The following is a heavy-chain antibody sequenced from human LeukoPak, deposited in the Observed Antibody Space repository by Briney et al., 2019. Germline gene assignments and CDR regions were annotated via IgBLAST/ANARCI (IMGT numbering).Heavy chain of an antibody. CDR1: GFTFRIYD. CDR2: IDTNGNT. Sequence: GGSLRLSCVASGFTFRIYDMHWVRHPTGGGLEWVSAIDTNGNTFYGGAVKGRFVVSREYGKNSVYLQMNSLRAGDTGLYYCTRGGDGFGPWGQGTLVTVSS. V-gene: IGHV3-13*01. CDR3: TRGGDGFGP. J-gene: IGHJ5*02. D-gene: IGHD3-10*01.